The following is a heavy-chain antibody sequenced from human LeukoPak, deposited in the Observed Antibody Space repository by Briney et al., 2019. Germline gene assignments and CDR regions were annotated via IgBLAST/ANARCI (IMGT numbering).Heavy chain of an antibody. CDR3: ARVWNWFDP. D-gene: IGHD2-21*01. CDR2: IYHSGST. CDR1: GYSISSGYY. V-gene: IGHV4-38-2*02. J-gene: IGHJ5*02. Sequence: SETLSLTCTVSGYSISSGYYWGWIRQPPGKGLEWIGSIYHSGSTYYNPSLKSRVTISVDTSKNQFSLKLSSVTAADTAVYYCARVWNWFDPWGQGTLVTVSS.